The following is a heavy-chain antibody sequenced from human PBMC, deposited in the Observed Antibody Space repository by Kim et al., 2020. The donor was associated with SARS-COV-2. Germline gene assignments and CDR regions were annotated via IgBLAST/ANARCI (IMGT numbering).Heavy chain of an antibody. D-gene: IGHD3-10*01. J-gene: IGHJ3*02. V-gene: IGHV4-34*01. CDR3: ARAALLSHDAFDI. CDR2: INHSGST. CDR1: GGSFSGYY. Sequence: SETLSLTCAVYGGSFSGYYWSWIRQPPGKGLEWIGEINHSGSTNYNPSLKSRVTISVDTSKNQFSLKLSSVTAADTAVYYCARAALLSHDAFDIWGQGTMVTVSS.